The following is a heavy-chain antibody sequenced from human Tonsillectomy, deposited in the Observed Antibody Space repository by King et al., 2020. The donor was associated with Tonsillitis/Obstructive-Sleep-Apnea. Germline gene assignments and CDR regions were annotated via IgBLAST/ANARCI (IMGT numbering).Heavy chain of an antibody. CDR2: IYWDDDK. CDR3: ARGNYDYDACDI. V-gene: IGHV2-5*02. J-gene: IGHJ3*02. CDR1: GFSLSTGGVG. D-gene: IGHD3-3*01. Sequence: LKESGPTLVKPTQTLTLTCTFSGFSLSTGGVGVGWIRQPPGKALEWLALIYWDDDKRYSPSVKSRLTITKDNSKNQVVLTLTNMDAVDTATYYCARGNYDYDACDIWRQGTIVTVSS.